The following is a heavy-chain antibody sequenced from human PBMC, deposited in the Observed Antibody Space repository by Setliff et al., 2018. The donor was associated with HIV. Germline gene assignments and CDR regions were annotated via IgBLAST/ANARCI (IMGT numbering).Heavy chain of an antibody. CDR3: ASYYGADEPSYYFDF. V-gene: IGHV4-38-2*02. J-gene: IGHJ4*02. CDR2: IYHSLST. CDR1: GFSISSDYY. Sequence: SETLSLTCTVSGFSISSDYYGGWIRQPPGKGLEWIGSIYHSLSTYYNPSLQSRVTMAVDTSKNQFSLKLSSVTAADTAVYYCASYYGADEPSYYFDFWGQGTQVTGLL. D-gene: IGHD3-22*01.